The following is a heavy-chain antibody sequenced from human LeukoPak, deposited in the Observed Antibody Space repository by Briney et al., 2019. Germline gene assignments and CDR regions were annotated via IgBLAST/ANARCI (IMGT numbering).Heavy chain of an antibody. Sequence: SETLSLTCTVSGGSISSYYWSWIRQPPGKGLEWLGYIYYSGSTNYNPSLKSRVTISVDTSKNQFSLKLSSVTAADTAVYYCAREYGDYPSDAFDIWGQGTMVTVSS. CDR3: AREYGDYPSDAFDI. V-gene: IGHV4-59*01. J-gene: IGHJ3*02. CDR1: GGSISSYY. D-gene: IGHD4-17*01. CDR2: IYYSGST.